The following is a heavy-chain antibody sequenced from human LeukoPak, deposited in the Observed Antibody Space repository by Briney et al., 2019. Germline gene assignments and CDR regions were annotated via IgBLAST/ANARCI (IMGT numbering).Heavy chain of an antibody. Sequence: GASVKVSCKASGYTFTDYYMHWVRQAPGQGLEWMGRINPNSGGTNYAQKFQGRVTMTRDTSISTAYMELSRLRSDDTAVYYCARVVLDHYYDSSGYLGTLDYWGQGTLVTVSS. D-gene: IGHD3-22*01. CDR3: ARVVLDHYYDSSGYLGTLDY. CDR1: GYTFTDYY. J-gene: IGHJ4*02. V-gene: IGHV1-2*06. CDR2: INPNSGGT.